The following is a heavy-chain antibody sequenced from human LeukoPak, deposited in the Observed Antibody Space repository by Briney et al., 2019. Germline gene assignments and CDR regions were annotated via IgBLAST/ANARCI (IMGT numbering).Heavy chain of an antibody. CDR3: ASRGVVGGISYYFDY. V-gene: IGHV4-59*01. Sequence: HSETLSLTCSVSGGSIRSYYWSWIRQPPGKGLEWIGYMYYSGSTNYNPSLKSRVTISVDTSKNQFSVTAADTAVYYCASRGVVGGISYYFDYWGQGTLVTVSS. CDR2: MYYSGST. J-gene: IGHJ4*02. CDR1: GGSIRSYY. D-gene: IGHD2-15*01.